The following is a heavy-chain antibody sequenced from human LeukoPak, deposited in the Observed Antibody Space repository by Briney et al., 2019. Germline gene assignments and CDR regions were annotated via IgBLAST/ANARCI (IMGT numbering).Heavy chain of an antibody. CDR1: GGSISSYY. V-gene: IGHV4-59*12. J-gene: IGHJ4*02. Sequence: SETLSLTCTVSGGSISSYYWSWIRQPPGKGLEWIGYMYYSGSTKYNPSLVSRLTISVDASNNQFSLKLNSVTAADTAVYYCARPSLDTVATYDYWGQGTLVTVSS. D-gene: IGHD5-12*01. CDR2: MYYSGST. CDR3: ARPSLDTVATYDY.